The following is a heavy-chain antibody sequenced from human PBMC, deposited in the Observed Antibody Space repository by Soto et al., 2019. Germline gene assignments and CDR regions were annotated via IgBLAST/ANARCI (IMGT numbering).Heavy chain of an antibody. CDR3: ASFGYCSSTSCPLWYYYYYYMDV. Sequence: EVQLVESGGGLVQPGGSLRLSCAASGFTFSSYWMSRVRQAPGKGLEWVANIKQDGSEKYYVDSVKGRFTISRDNAKNSLYLQMNSLRAEDTAVYYCASFGYCSSTSCPLWYYYYYYMDVWGKGTTVTVSS. D-gene: IGHD2-2*01. V-gene: IGHV3-7*01. CDR1: GFTFSSYW. CDR2: IKQDGSEK. J-gene: IGHJ6*03.